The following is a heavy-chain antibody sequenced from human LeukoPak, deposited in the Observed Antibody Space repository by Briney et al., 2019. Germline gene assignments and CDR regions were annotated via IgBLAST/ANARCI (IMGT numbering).Heavy chain of an antibody. CDR3: ARGYSGTQGDAFDI. CDR1: GFTVSTKY. V-gene: IGHV3-53*01. J-gene: IGHJ3*02. Sequence: GGSLRLSCAASGFTVSTKYTSWVRQAPGKGLEWVSIIYSGGRTYYADSVKGRFTISRDNSKNTLYLQMNSLRDEDTAVYYCARGYSGTQGDAFDIWGQGTMVTASS. CDR2: IYSGGRT. D-gene: IGHD1-26*01.